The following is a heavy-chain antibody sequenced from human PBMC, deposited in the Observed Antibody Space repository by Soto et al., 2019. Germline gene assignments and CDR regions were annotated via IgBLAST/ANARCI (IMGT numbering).Heavy chain of an antibody. V-gene: IGHV4-31*03. CDR2: IYYSGST. D-gene: IGHD3-22*01. Sequence: SETLSLTCTVSGGSISSGGYYWSWIRQHPGKGLECIGYIYYSGSTYYNPSLKSRVTISVDTSKNQFSLKLSSVTAADTAVYYCATNGDYYDRSGRKYFPHWGQGTLVTVSS. J-gene: IGHJ1*01. CDR3: ATNGDYYDRSGRKYFPH. CDR1: GGSISSGGYY.